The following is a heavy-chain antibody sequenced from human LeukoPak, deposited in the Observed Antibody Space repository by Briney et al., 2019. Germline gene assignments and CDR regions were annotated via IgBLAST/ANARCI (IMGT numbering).Heavy chain of an antibody. Sequence: GASVKVSCKASGGTFSSYAISWVRQAPGQGLEWMGRIIPILGIANYAQKFQGRVTITADKSTSTAYMELSSLRSEDTAVYYCARGYCSSTSCFYFDYWGQGTLVTVSS. CDR1: GGTFSSYA. CDR2: IIPILGIA. D-gene: IGHD2-2*01. J-gene: IGHJ4*02. CDR3: ARGYCSSTSCFYFDY. V-gene: IGHV1-69*04.